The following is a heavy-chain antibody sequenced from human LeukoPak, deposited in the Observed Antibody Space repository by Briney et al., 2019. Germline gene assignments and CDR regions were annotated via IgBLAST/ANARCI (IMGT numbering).Heavy chain of an antibody. CDR3: ARLQWQMVGPYFDD. V-gene: IGHV4-59*01. D-gene: IGHD6-19*01. CDR1: GGSISDYY. Sequence: SETLSLTCGFSGGSISDYYWSWIRQPPGRDLEWIGHIYYTGTTDYNPSLKRRVVSSLDASRNQFSLKLNSLTPADTAIYYCARLQWQMVGPYFDDWGLGTLVTVSS. J-gene: IGHJ4*02. CDR2: IYYTGTT.